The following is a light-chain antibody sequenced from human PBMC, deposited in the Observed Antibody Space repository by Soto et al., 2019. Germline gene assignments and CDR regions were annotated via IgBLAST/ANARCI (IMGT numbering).Light chain of an antibody. V-gene: IGLV4-69*01. CDR2: LNSDGRH. CDR1: SGHSNYA. J-gene: IGLJ3*02. CDR3: QAWGTGGVV. Sequence: QPVLTQSPSASASLGASVKLTCTLTSGHSNYAIAWHQQQPQKGPRYLMKLNSDGRHTRGDGIPDRFSGSSSGAERYLTISSLQSEDEADYYCQAWGTGGVVFGGGTKVTVL.